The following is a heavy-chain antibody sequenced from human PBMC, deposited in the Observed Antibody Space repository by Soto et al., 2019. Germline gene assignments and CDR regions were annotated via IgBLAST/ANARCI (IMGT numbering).Heavy chain of an antibody. CDR1: GGSISSYY. D-gene: IGHD4-17*01. CDR2: IYYSGST. CDR3: ARGPLMTTVPDY. V-gene: IGHV4-59*01. J-gene: IGHJ4*02. Sequence: SETLSLTCTVSGGSISSYYWSWIRQPPGKGLVWIGYIYYSGSTNYNPSLKSRVTISVDTSKNQFSLKLSSVTAADTAVYYCARGPLMTTVPDYWGQGTLVTVSS.